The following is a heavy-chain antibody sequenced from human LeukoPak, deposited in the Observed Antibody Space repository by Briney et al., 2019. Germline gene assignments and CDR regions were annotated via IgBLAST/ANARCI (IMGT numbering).Heavy chain of an antibody. V-gene: IGHV4-59*08. CDR2: IYYSGST. CDR3: ARQPATPANNWFDP. CDR1: GDSISSGNY. J-gene: IGHJ5*02. Sequence: SETLSLTCTVSGDSISSGNYWSWIRPPPGKGLEWIGYIYYSGSTNYNPSLKSRVTISVDTSKNQFSLKLSSVTAADTAVYYCARQPATPANNWFDPWGQGTLVTVSS. D-gene: IGHD2-15*01.